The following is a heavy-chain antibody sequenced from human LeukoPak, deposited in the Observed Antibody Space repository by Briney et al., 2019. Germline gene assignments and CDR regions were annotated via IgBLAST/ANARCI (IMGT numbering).Heavy chain of an antibody. V-gene: IGHV4-59*01. CDR1: GGSISSYY. D-gene: IGHD4-11*01. Sequence: KTSETLSLTCTVSGGSISSYYWSWIRQPPGKGLEWIGYFFSSGTTNYNPSLESRVTISVDLPRSLLSLRLSSVTAADAAVYYCARESTIVGVTTGDAFDIWGQGKMVTVSS. CDR3: ARESTIVGVTTGDAFDI. CDR2: FFSSGTT. J-gene: IGHJ3*02.